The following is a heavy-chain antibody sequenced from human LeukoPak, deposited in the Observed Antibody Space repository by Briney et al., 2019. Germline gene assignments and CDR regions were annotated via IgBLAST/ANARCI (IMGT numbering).Heavy chain of an antibody. D-gene: IGHD5-24*01. CDR2: IYYSGST. Sequence: SETLSLTCTVSGGSISSSSYYWGWIRQPPGKGLEWIGSIYYSGSTYYNPSLKSRVTISVDTSKNQFSLKLSSVTAADTAVYYCARHYDDGYNFFRAAVYYWGQGTLVTLSS. CDR3: ARHYDDGYNFFRAAVYY. CDR1: GGSISSSSYY. J-gene: IGHJ4*02. V-gene: IGHV4-39*01.